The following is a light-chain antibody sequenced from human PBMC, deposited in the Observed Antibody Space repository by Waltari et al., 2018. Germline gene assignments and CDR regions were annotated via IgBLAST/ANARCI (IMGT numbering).Light chain of an antibody. J-gene: IGLJ2*01. CDR1: RSDIGGYDF. Sequence: QSALTQPASVSGSPGQSITISCIGTRSDIGGYDFVPWHQQHPDKVPKLLIHDATNRPSGISDRFSGSKSGNTAALTISGLQAEDEADYYCSSFSGTATEVIFGGGTRLTVL. CDR2: DAT. CDR3: SSFSGTATEVI. V-gene: IGLV2-14*03.